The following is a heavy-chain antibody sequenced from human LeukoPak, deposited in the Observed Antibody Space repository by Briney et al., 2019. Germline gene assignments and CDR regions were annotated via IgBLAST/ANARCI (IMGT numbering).Heavy chain of an antibody. V-gene: IGHV4-34*01. CDR3: ALSPNDYGDYAPS. CDR2: INHSGST. D-gene: IGHD4-17*01. Sequence: SETLSLTCAVYGGSFSGYYWSWIRQPPGKGLEWIGEINHSGSTNYNPSLKSRVTISVDTSKNQFSLKLSSVTAADTAVYYCALSPNDYGDYAPSWGQGTLVTVSS. J-gene: IGHJ4*02. CDR1: GGSFSGYY.